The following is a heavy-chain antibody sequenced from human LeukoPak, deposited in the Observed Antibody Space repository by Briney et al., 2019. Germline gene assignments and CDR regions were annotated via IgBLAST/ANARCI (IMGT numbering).Heavy chain of an antibody. D-gene: IGHD3-10*01. CDR3: ASAVVRARELR. J-gene: IGHJ4*02. CDR2: ISGSGAST. V-gene: IGHV3-23*01. Sequence: GGSLRLSCAASGFTFNNYAMSWVRQAPGKGLEWVSAISGSGASTYYADSVKGRFTISRDNSKNTLCVQMNSLRAEDTAVYYCASAVVRARELRWGQGTLATASS. CDR1: GFTFNNYA.